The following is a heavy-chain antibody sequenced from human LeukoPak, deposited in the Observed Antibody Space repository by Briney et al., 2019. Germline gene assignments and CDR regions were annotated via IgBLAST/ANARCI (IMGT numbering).Heavy chain of an antibody. CDR3: AGGLVRGLRTTNWFDP. Sequence: KPSETLSLTCAVYGGSFSGYYWSWIRQPPGKGLEWIGEINHSGSTNYNPSLKSRVTISVDTSKNQFSLKLSSVTAADTAVYYCAGGLVRGLRTTNWFDPWGQGTLVTVSS. J-gene: IGHJ5*02. CDR1: GGSFSGYY. V-gene: IGHV4-34*01. D-gene: IGHD3-10*01. CDR2: INHSGST.